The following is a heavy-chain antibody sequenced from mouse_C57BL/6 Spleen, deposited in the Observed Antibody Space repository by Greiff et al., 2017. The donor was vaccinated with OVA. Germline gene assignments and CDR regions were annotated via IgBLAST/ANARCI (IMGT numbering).Heavy chain of an antibody. J-gene: IGHJ4*01. D-gene: IGHD2-4*01. CDR3: ARERGYDYGDYYAMDY. CDR2: ISSGSSTI. V-gene: IGHV5-17*01. CDR1: GFTFSDYG. Sequence: EVNVVESGGGLVKPGGSLKLSCAASGFTFSDYGMHWVRQAPEKGLEWVAYISSGSSTIYYADTVKGRFTISRDNAKNTLFLQMTSLRSEDTAMYYCARERGYDYGDYYAMDYWGQGTSVTVSS.